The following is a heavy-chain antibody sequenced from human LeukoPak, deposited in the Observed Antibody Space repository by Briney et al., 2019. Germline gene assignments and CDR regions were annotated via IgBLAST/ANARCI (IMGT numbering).Heavy chain of an antibody. CDR2: INWNGGST. CDR3: TRPSGRFYYGSGSHLDS. D-gene: IGHD3-10*01. J-gene: IGHJ5*01. Sequence: PGGSLRLSCAASGFTFDDYVMSWVRQAPGKGLEWVSGINWNGGSTGYADSVKGRFTISRDNAKNSLYLQMNSLRAEDTALYYCTRPSGRFYYGSGSHLDSWGQGTLVTVSS. CDR1: GFTFDDYV. V-gene: IGHV3-20*04.